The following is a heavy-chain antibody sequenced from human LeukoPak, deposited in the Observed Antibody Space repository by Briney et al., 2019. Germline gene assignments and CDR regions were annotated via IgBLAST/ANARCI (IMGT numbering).Heavy chain of an antibody. J-gene: IGHJ2*01. CDR2: ISGSGGST. CDR1: GFTFSSYA. Sequence: GGSLRLSCAASGFTFSSYAMSWVRQAPGKGLEWVSAISGSGGSTYYADSVKGRFTISRDNSKNTLYLQMNSLRAEDTAVYYCAKVLGTIFGVVNTVLYFDLWGRGTLVTVSS. D-gene: IGHD3-3*01. CDR3: AKVLGTIFGVVNTVLYFDL. V-gene: IGHV3-23*01.